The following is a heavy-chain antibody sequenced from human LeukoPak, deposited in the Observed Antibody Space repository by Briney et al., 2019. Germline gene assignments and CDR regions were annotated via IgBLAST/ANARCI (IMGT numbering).Heavy chain of an antibody. CDR3: ARGPRWEPPLGY. J-gene: IGHJ4*02. Sequence: SETLSLTCTVSGGSISSYYWSWIRQPPGKGLEWIGYIYYSGSTNYNPSLKSRVTISVDTSKNQFSLKLSSVTAADTAVYYCARGPRWEPPLGYWGQGTLVTVSS. CDR1: GGSISSYY. V-gene: IGHV4-59*08. D-gene: IGHD1-14*01. CDR2: IYYSGST.